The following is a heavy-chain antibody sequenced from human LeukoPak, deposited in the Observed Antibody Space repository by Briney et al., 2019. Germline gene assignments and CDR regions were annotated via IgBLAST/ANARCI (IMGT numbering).Heavy chain of an antibody. CDR1: EFTFSSYA. J-gene: IGHJ4*02. CDR2: ISGSGGST. Sequence: SGGSLRLSCAAPEFTFSSYAMTWVRQAPGKGLEWVSGISGSGGSTYYTDSVKGRFTISRDNSKNTVFLQMNSLRAEDTAVYYCAREVRGYYFDYWGQGTLVTVSS. CDR3: AREVRGYYFDY. D-gene: IGHD3-22*01. V-gene: IGHV3-23*01.